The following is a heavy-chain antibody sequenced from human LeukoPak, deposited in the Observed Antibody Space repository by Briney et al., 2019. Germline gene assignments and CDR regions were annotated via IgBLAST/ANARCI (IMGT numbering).Heavy chain of an antibody. CDR1: GGSISSGSYY. CDR3: ASSYSSGWYKDFGFDY. D-gene: IGHD6-19*01. Sequence: SQTLSLTCTVSGGSISSGSYYWSWIRQPAGKGLEWIGRIYTSGSTNYNPSLKSRVTMSVDTSKNQFSLKLSSVTAADTAVYYCASSYSSGWYKDFGFDYWGQGTLVTVSS. J-gene: IGHJ4*02. CDR2: IYTSGST. V-gene: IGHV4-61*02.